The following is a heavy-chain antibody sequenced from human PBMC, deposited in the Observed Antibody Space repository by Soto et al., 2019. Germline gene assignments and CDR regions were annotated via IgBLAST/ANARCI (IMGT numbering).Heavy chain of an antibody. V-gene: IGHV1-69*08. J-gene: IGHJ4*02. Sequence: QVQLEQSGTDVKKPGSSVKVSCKASGGTFRNYPINWVRQAPGQGLEWMGSILPLTDRPDYAQKFQARLTISADKSTSTAYLELSSLTSDDTAMYFCARGPLVVLNYFESWGQGTLVTVSS. CDR1: GGTFRNYP. CDR3: ARGPLVVLNYFES. CDR2: ILPLTDRP.